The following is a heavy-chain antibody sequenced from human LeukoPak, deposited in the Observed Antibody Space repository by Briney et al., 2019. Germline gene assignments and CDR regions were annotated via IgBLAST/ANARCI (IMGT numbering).Heavy chain of an antibody. V-gene: IGHV5-51*01. CDR1: EYSFSNYW. Sequence: GESLKISCKGSEYSFSNYWIAWVRQMPEKGLEWMGIIYPGDSDTRYSPSFQGQVTISADKSISTAYLQWSSLKASDTAMYYCARQLGSADAFDIWGQGTMVTVSS. CDR3: ARQLGSADAFDI. J-gene: IGHJ3*02. CDR2: IYPGDSDT. D-gene: IGHD6-19*01.